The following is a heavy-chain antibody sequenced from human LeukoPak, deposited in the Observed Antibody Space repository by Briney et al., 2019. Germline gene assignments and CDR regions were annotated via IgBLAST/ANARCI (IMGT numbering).Heavy chain of an antibody. J-gene: IGHJ6*02. V-gene: IGHV3-9*01. CDR3: AKGFLYYYYYGMDV. CDR1: GFTFDDHA. Sequence: TGGSLRLSCAASGFTFDDHAMHWVRQAPGKGLEWVSGISWNSDTIAYADSVKGRFTISRDNAKNSLYLQMNSLRPEDTALYYCAKGFLYYYYYGMDVWGQGTTVTVSS. D-gene: IGHD2-21*01. CDR2: ISWNSDTI.